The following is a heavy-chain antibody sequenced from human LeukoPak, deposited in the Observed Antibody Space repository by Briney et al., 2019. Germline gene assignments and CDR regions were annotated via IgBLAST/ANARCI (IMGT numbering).Heavy chain of an antibody. CDR3: ARDGTAAGDYYFDY. V-gene: IGHV3-33*01. CDR2: IWYDGSNK. D-gene: IGHD6-13*01. J-gene: IGHJ4*02. CDR1: GFTFISYG. Sequence: PGRSLRLSCAASGFTFISYGMHGVRQAPGKGLEWVAVIWYDGSNKYYADSVKGRFTISRDNSKNTLYLQMNSLRAEDTAVYYCARDGTAAGDYYFDYWGQGTLVTVSS.